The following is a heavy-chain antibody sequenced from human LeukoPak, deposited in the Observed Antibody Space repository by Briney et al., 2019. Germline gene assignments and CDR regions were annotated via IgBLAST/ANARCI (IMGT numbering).Heavy chain of an antibody. J-gene: IGHJ5*02. Sequence: SGGSLRLSCAASGFTFSSYEMNWVRQAPGKGLEWVSYISSSGSTIYYADSVKGRFTISRDNAKNSLYLQMNSLRAEDTAVYYCARHWVIRGYSGYVYDRGYNWFDPWGQGTLVTVSS. D-gene: IGHD5-12*01. CDR2: ISSSGSTI. V-gene: IGHV3-48*03. CDR1: GFTFSSYE. CDR3: ARHWVIRGYSGYVYDRGYNWFDP.